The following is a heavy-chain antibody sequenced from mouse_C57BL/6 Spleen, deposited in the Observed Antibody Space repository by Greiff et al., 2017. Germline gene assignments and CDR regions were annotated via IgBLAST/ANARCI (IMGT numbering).Heavy chain of an antibody. CDR1: GYTFTDYN. CDR3: AREGRYGSSFPFDY. J-gene: IGHJ2*01. Sequence: EVQLQQSGPELVKPGASVKIPCKASGYTFTDYNMDGVKQSHGKSLEWIGDINPNNGGTIYNQKFKGKATLTVDKSSSTAYMELRSLTSEDTAVYYCAREGRYGSSFPFDYWGQGTTLTVSS. D-gene: IGHD1-1*01. V-gene: IGHV1-18*01. CDR2: INPNNGGT.